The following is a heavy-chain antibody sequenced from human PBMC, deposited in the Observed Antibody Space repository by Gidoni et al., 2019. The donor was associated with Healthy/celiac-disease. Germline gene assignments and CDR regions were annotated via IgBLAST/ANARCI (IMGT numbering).Heavy chain of an antibody. CDR1: GGSISSSSYY. J-gene: IGHJ5*02. CDR3: ARAFYDILTGSNWFDP. D-gene: IGHD3-9*01. CDR2: IYYSGST. Sequence: VKPSETLSLTCTVSGGSISSSSYYWGWIRQPPGKGLEWIGSIYYSGSTYYNPSLKSRVTISVDTSKNQFSLKLSSVTAADTAVYYCARAFYDILTGSNWFDPWGQGTLVTVSS. V-gene: IGHV4-39*07.